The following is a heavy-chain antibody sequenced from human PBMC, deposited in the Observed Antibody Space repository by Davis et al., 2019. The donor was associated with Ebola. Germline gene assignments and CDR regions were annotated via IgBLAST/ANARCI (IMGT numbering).Heavy chain of an antibody. V-gene: IGHV3-30-3*01. CDR3: ARESGLRTRGFDY. J-gene: IGHJ4*02. CDR1: GFTFSSYA. Sequence: GESLKISCAASGFTFSSYAMHWVRQAPGKGLEWVAVISYDGSNKYYADSVKGRFTISRDNSKNTLYLQMNSLRAEDTAVYYCARESGLRTRGFDYWGQGTLVTVSS. CDR2: ISYDGSNK. D-gene: IGHD5-12*01.